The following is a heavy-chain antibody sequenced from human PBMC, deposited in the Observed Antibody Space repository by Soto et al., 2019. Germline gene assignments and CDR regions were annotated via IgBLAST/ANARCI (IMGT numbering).Heavy chain of an antibody. CDR3: AKDPRIQLWSYFYYGMDV. CDR1: GFTFSSYA. Sequence: GGSLRLSCAASGFTFSSYAMSWVRQAPGKGLEWVSAISGSGGSTYYADSVKGRFTISRDNSKNTLYLQMNRLRAEDTAVYYCAKDPRIQLWSYFYYGMDVWGQGTTVTVSS. V-gene: IGHV3-23*01. CDR2: ISGSGGST. J-gene: IGHJ6*02. D-gene: IGHD5-18*01.